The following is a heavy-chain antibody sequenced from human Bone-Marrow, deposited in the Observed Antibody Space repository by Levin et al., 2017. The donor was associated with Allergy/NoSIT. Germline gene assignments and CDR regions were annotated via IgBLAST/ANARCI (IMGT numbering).Heavy chain of an antibody. J-gene: IGHJ4*02. CDR1: GFTFSSYW. CDR2: INSDGSST. CDR3: ARDVRDGYFGPFDH. D-gene: IGHD5-24*01. Sequence: PSETLSLTCAASGFTFSSYWMHWVRQAPGKGLVWVSRINSDGSSTSYADSVKGRFTISRDNAKNTLYLQMNSLRAEDTAVYYCARDVRDGYFGPFDHWGQGTLVTVSS. V-gene: IGHV3-74*01.